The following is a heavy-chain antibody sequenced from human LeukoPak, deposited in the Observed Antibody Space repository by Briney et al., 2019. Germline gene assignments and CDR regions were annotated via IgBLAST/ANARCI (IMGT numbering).Heavy chain of an antibody. CDR2: IIPIFGTA. V-gene: IGHV1-69*13. J-gene: IGHJ4*02. CDR3: ARSGVQLWLLCY. D-gene: IGHD5-18*01. Sequence: ASVKVSCKASGYTFTSYGISWVRQAPGQGLEWMGGIIPIFGTANYAQKFQGRVTITADESTSTAYMELSSLRSEDTAVYYCARSGVQLWLLCYWGQGTLVTVSS. CDR1: GYTFTSYG.